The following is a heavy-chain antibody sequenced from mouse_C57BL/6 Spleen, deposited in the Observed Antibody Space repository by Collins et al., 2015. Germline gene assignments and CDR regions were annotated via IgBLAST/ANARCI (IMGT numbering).Heavy chain of an antibody. CDR1: GYTFTDYY. V-gene: IGHV1-26*01. Sequence: GYTFTDYYMNWVKQSHGKSLEWIGDINPNNGSTTYNQKFKGKATLTVDKSSSTAYMELRSLTSEDSAVYYCAGYGNYPYYFDYWGQGTTLTVSS. D-gene: IGHD2-1*01. J-gene: IGHJ2*01. CDR3: AGYGNYPYYFDY. CDR2: INPNNGST.